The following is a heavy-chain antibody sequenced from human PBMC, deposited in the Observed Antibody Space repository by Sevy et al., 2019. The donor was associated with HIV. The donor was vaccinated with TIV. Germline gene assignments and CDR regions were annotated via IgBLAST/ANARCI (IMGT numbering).Heavy chain of an antibody. CDR3: VTAMYDKRFQD. J-gene: IGHJ1*01. D-gene: IGHD3-9*01. CDR2: LYSGGNT. V-gene: IGHV3-53*01. Sequence: GGSLRLSCAASGFTVSNNYMNWVRQAPRKGLEWVSILYSGGNTYYADSVKGRFTISRDNSQNTLFLQMNSLRAEDTAVYYCVTAMYDKRFQDWGQGTLVTVSS. CDR1: GFTVSNNY.